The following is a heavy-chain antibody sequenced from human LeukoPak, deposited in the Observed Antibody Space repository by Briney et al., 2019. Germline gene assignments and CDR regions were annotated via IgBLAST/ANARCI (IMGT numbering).Heavy chain of an antibody. J-gene: IGHJ4*02. D-gene: IGHD5-24*01. CDR3: AKSGYNRFDY. Sequence: GGSLRLSCAASGFTFSSYAMSWVRQAPGKGLEWVSTISGSDSSTHYADSVKGRFTISRENSKNTLYLQMNSLRADDTAVYYCAKSGYNRFDYWGQGTLVTVSS. CDR1: GFTFSSYA. V-gene: IGHV3-23*01. CDR2: ISGSDSST.